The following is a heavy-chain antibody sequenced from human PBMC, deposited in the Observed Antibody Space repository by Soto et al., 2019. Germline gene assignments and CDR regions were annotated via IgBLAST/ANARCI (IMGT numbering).Heavy chain of an antibody. V-gene: IGHV3-23*01. D-gene: IGHD3-3*01. CDR1: GFTFSSYA. CDR2: ISGSGGST. Sequence: GGSLRLSCAASGFTFSSYAMSWVRQAPGKGLEWVSAISGSGGSTYYADSVKGRFTISRDNSKNTLYLQMNSLRAEDTAVYYCAKGEKAGKIFGVVICMDVWGQGTTVTVSS. J-gene: IGHJ6*02. CDR3: AKGEKAGKIFGVVICMDV.